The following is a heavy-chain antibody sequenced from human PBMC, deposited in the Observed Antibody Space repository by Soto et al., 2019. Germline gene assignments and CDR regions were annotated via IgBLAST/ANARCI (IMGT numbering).Heavy chain of an antibody. CDR2: INAGNGNT. V-gene: IGHV1-3*01. Sequence: QVHLVQSATEVKRPGASVKVSCQTSGFTFTSHAIQWVRQAPGHRPEWLGWINAGNGNTKYSRRFQGRITITRDTAASTAYMELDSLTSEDTALFYCARAPINPKWGVTMFDYWGQGTLVTVSS. J-gene: IGHJ4*02. CDR1: GFTFTSHA. CDR3: ARAPINPKWGVTMFDY. D-gene: IGHD7-27*01.